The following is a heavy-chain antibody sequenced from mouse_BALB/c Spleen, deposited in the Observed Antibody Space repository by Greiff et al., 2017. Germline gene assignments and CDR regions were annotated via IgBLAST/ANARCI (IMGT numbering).Heavy chain of an antibody. CDR1: GYSITSGYY. V-gene: IGHV3-6*02. D-gene: IGHD2-1*01. Sequence: EVQLQESGPGLVKPSQSLSLTCSVTGYSITSGYYWNWIRQFPGNKLEWMGYISYDGSNNYNPSLKNRISITRDTSKNQFFLKLNSVTTEDTATYYCAREDGNYDDAMDYWGQGTSVTVSS. CDR3: AREDGNYDDAMDY. CDR2: ISYDGSN. J-gene: IGHJ4*01.